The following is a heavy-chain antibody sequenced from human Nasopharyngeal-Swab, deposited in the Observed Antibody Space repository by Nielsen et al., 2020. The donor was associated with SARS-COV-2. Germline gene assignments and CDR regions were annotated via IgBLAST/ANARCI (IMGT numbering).Heavy chain of an antibody. CDR1: GGSISSGGYY. J-gene: IGHJ4*02. D-gene: IGHD2-15*01. CDR2: IYYSGST. CDR3: ARHGGWEVTYYFDH. Sequence: LRLSCTVSGGSISSGGYYWSWIRQHPGKGLEWIGYIYYSGSTYYNPSLKSRVTISVDTSKNQFSLKLSSVTAADTAVYYCARHGGWEVTYYFDHWGQGTLVTVSS. V-gene: IGHV4-31*03.